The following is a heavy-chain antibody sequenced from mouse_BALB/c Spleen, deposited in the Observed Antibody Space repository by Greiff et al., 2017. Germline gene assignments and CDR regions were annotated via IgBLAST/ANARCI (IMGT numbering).Heavy chain of an antibody. CDR1: GFTFSSYG. CDR3: ARFYYLTLYAMDY. V-gene: IGHV5-6-3*01. Sequence: VQLKESGGGLVQPGGSLKLSCAASGFTFSSYGMSWVRQTPDKRLELVATINSNGGSTYYPDSVKGRFTISRDNAKNTLYLQMSSLKSEDTAMYYCARFYYLTLYAMDYWGQGTSVTVSS. J-gene: IGHJ4*01. CDR2: INSNGGST. D-gene: IGHD2-1*01.